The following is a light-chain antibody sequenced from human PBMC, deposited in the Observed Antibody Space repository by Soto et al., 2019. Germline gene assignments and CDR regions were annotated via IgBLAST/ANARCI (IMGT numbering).Light chain of an antibody. J-gene: IGKJ2*01. Sequence: DFQVTQSPSSLSASVGDRVTITCRASQSVNDYLNWYQQRPGKAPRLLIYAASTLHSGVPSRFSGSGFGTDFSLTITSLQPEAFATYYCHQSFSTPYIFGQGTKLEIK. CDR3: HQSFSTPYI. V-gene: IGKV1-39*01. CDR1: QSVNDY. CDR2: AAS.